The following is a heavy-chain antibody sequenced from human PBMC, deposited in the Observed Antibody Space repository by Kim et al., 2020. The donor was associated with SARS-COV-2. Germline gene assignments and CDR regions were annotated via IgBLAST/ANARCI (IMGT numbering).Heavy chain of an antibody. V-gene: IGHV3-30-3*01. D-gene: IGHD6-19*01. CDR2: ISYDGSNK. Sequence: GGSLRLSCAASGFTFSSYAMHWVRQAPGKGLEWVAVISYDGSNKYYADSVKGRFTISRDNSKNTLYLQMNSLRAEDTAVYYSFLSVAGSWGQGTLVTVSS. J-gene: IGHJ5*02. CDR1: GFTFSSYA. CDR3: FLSVAGS.